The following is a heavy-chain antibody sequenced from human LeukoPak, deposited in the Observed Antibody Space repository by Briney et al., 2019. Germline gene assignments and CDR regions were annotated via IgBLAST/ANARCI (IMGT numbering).Heavy chain of an antibody. CDR3: ARGDSSSWYYFDY. J-gene: IGHJ4*02. Sequence: GGSLRLSCAASGFTFSSYSMNWVRQAPGKGLEWVSSISSSSSYIYYADSVKGRFTISRDNSKNTLYLQMNSLRAEDTAVYYCARGDSSSWYYFDYWGQGTLVTVSS. D-gene: IGHD6-13*01. CDR1: GFTFSSYS. V-gene: IGHV3-21*01. CDR2: ISSSSSYI.